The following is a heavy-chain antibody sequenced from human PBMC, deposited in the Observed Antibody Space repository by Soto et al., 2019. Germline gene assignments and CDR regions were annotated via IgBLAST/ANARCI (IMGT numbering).Heavy chain of an antibody. V-gene: IGHV1-58*01. CDR1: GFTFTSSA. J-gene: IGHJ3*02. Sequence: SVKVSCKASGFTFTSSAVQWVRQARGQRLEWIGWIVVGSGNTNYAQKFQERVTTTRDMSTSTAYMELSSLRSEDTALYYCAADGGGLLPVAIPDAFDIWGQGTMVTVSS. D-gene: IGHD2-2*01. CDR2: IVVGSGNT. CDR3: AADGGGLLPVAIPDAFDI.